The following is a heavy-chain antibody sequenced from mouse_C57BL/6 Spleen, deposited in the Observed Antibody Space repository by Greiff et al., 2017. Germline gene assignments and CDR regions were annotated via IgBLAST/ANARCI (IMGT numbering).Heavy chain of an antibody. CDR3: AREDYYGSSWDFDY. D-gene: IGHD1-1*01. V-gene: IGHV1-72*01. CDR1: GYTFTSYW. Sequence: VQLQQSGAELVKPGASVKLSCKASGYTFTSYWMHWVKQRPGRGLECIGRIDPNSGGTKYNEKFKSKATLTVDKPSSTAYMQLSSLTSEESAVYYCAREDYYGSSWDFDYWGQGTTLTVSS. J-gene: IGHJ2*01. CDR2: IDPNSGGT.